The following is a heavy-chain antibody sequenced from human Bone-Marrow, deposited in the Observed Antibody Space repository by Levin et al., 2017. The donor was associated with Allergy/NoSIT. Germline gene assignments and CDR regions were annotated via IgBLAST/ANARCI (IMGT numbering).Heavy chain of an antibody. D-gene: IGHD1-26*01. CDR3: ARDRELLVPYYYYGMDG. J-gene: IGHJ6*02. CDR1: GFTFSSYS. Sequence: GESLKISCAASGFTFSSYSMNWVRQAPGKGLEWVSSISSSSSYIYYADSVKGRFTISRDNAKNSLYLQMNSLRAEDTAVYYCARDRELLVPYYYYGMDGWGQGTTVTVSS. CDR2: ISSSSSYI. V-gene: IGHV3-21*01.